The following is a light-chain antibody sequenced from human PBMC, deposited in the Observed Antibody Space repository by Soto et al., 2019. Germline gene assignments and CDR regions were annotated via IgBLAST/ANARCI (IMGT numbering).Light chain of an antibody. CDR1: SSDVGGYNY. CDR3: SSYAGSTNWV. Sequence: QSALTQPPSASGSPGQSVPISCTGTSSDVGGYNYVSWYHQHPGKAPKLMIYEVNKRPSGVPDRFSGSKSGNTASLTVSGLQAEDEADYYCSSYAGSTNWVFGGGTKVTVL. J-gene: IGLJ3*02. CDR2: EVN. V-gene: IGLV2-8*01.